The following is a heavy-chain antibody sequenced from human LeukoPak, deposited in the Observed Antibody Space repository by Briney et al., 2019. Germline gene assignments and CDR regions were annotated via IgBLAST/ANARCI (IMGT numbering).Heavy chain of an antibody. D-gene: IGHD1-7*01. CDR3: ARWSTGTYNWFDP. J-gene: IGHJ5*02. CDR2: IYYSGST. V-gene: IGHV4-31*03. CDR1: GGSISSGGYY. Sequence: PSQTLSLTCTVSGGSISSGGYYWSWIRQHPGKGLEWIGYIYYSGSTYYNPSLKSRVTISVDTSKNQFSLKLSSVTAADTAVYYCARWSTGTYNWFDPWGQGTLVTVSS.